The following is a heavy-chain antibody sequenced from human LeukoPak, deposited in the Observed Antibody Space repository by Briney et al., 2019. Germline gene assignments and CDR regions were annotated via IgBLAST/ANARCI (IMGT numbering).Heavy chain of an antibody. J-gene: IGHJ4*02. D-gene: IGHD2-2*03. CDR1: GFTFSSYA. Sequence: GGSLRLSCAASGFTFSSYAMHWVRQAPGKGLEWVAVISYDGSNKYYADSVKGRFTISRDNSKNTLYLQMNSLRAEDTAVYYCARGRGYCSSTSCYALYYFDYWGQGTLVTVSS. V-gene: IGHV3-30*04. CDR2: ISYDGSNK. CDR3: ARGRGYCSSTSCYALYYFDY.